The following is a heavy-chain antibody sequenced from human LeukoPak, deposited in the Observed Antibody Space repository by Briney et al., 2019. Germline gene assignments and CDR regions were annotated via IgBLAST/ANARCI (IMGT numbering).Heavy chain of an antibody. V-gene: IGHV4-34*01. J-gene: IGHJ4*02. CDR2: INHSGST. CDR3: AREDGGH. Sequence: PSETLSLTCTVSGGSISSYYWSWIRQPPGKGLEWIGEINHSGSTNYNPSLKSRVTISVDTSKNQFSLKLSSVTAADTAAYYCAREDGGHWGQGTLVTVSS. CDR1: GGSISSYY. D-gene: IGHD4-23*01.